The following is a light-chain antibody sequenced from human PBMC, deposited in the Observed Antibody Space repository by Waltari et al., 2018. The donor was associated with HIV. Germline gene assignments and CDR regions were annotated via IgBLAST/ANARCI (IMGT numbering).Light chain of an antibody. J-gene: IGKJ4*01. V-gene: IGKV1-16*02. CDR1: QDITGF. CDR2: GTS. CDR3: QQYRAYPLT. Sequence: DVQMTQSPSSLSVSIGDRVIITCRAIQDITGFLAWFQHRPGTAPKSLIYGTSTLQSGVPSSKFSRSGSGTEFILTITNLEPEDTGNYYCQQYRAYPLTFGGGTKVEI.